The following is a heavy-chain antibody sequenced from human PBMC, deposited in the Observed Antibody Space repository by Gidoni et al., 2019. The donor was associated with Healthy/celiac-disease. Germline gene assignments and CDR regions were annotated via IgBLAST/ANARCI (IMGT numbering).Heavy chain of an antibody. CDR2: IWCDGSNK. CDR3: AREHCGGDCPRSYFDY. CDR1: DFTFSSYG. D-gene: IGHD2-21*02. Sequence: RRLDSGGGLFQPGSSRRLSCPASDFTFSSYGMHWVRQAPGKWLEWVAVIWCDGSNKYYADSVKGRFTISRDNSKNTLYLQMNSLRAEDTAVYYCAREHCGGDCPRSYFDYWGQGTLVTVSS. J-gene: IGHJ4*02. V-gene: IGHV3-33*01.